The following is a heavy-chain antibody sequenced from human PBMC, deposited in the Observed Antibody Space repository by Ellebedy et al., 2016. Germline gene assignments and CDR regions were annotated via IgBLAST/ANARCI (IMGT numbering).Heavy chain of an antibody. CDR1: GYTLTSYY. D-gene: IGHD4-23*01. J-gene: IGHJ5*02. V-gene: IGHV1-46*01. Sequence: ASVKVSXXASGYTLTSYYMNWVRQAPGRGIEWLGIINPSGGNTNYAQKFQGRVSMATDTSTTTVYMELSSLRSEDTALYYCARGDYGGKSPGRAWGQGTLVTVSS. CDR3: ARGDYGGKSPGRA. CDR2: INPSGGNT.